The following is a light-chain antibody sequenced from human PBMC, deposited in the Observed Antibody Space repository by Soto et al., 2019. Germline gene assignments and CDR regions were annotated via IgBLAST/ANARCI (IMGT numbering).Light chain of an antibody. CDR1: QSISSY. Sequence: DIQMTQYPSSLSASVGDRVAITCRASQSISSYLSWYQQKPGKAPKLLIYAASSLQSGVRSRFSGSGSGTDFTLTISSLHPDDLPTYYGQQSYSTLPLSFGQGTRREIK. J-gene: IGKJ5*01. CDR2: AAS. CDR3: QQSYSTLPLS. V-gene: IGKV1-39*01.